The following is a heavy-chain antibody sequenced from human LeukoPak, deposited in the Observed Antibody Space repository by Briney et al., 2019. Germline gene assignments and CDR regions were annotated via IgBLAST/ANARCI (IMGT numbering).Heavy chain of an antibody. D-gene: IGHD4-17*01. CDR1: GGSFSGYY. CDR2: INHSGST. V-gene: IGHV4-34*01. J-gene: IGHJ5*02. CDR3: ARGPDYGDYPWFNP. Sequence: SETLSLTCAVYGGSFSGYYWSWIRQPPGKGLEWIGEINHSGSTNYNPSLKGRVTISVDTSKNQFSLKLSSVTAADTAVYYCARGPDYGDYPWFNPWGQGTLVTVSS.